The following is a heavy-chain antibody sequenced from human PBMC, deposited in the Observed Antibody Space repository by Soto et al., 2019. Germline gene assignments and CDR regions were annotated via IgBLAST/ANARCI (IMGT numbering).Heavy chain of an antibody. D-gene: IGHD4-17*01. CDR2: ISGSGGST. Sequence: GGSLRLSCAASGFTFSSYAMSWVRQAPGKGLEWVSAISGSGGSTYYADSVKGRFTISRDNSKNTLYLQMNSLRAEDTAVYYCAKEMIYGDYGRGPQNGLWGQGTLVTVSS. CDR3: AKEMIYGDYGRGPQNGL. CDR1: GFTFSSYA. V-gene: IGHV3-23*01. J-gene: IGHJ4*02.